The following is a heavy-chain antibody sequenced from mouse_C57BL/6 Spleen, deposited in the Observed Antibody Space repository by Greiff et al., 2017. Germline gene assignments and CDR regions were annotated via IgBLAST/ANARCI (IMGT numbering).Heavy chain of an antibody. CDR3: ATYYGNYRTWFAY. Sequence: QVQLQQSGPELVKPGASVKISCKASGYAFSSSWMNWVKQRPGKGLEWIGRIYPGDGDTKYNGKFKGKATMTADKSSSTAYMQLSSLTSEDSAVYFCATYYGNYRTWFAYWGQGTLVTVSA. CDR1: GYAFSSSW. J-gene: IGHJ3*01. V-gene: IGHV1-82*01. D-gene: IGHD2-10*01. CDR2: IYPGDGDT.